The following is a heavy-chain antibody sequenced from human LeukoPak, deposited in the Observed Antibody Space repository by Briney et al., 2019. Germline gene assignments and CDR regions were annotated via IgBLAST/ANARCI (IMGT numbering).Heavy chain of an antibody. CDR3: AREAIVPHDYGDYVLSYNWFDP. D-gene: IGHD4-17*01. CDR2: IYHSGST. J-gene: IGHJ5*02. Sequence: PSETLSLTCAVSGGSISSGGYSWSWIRQPPGKGLEWIGYIYHSGSTYYNPSLKSRVTISVDTSKNQFSLKLSSVTAADTAVYYCAREAIVPHDYGDYVLSYNWFDPWGQGTLVTVSS. CDR1: GGSISSGGYS. V-gene: IGHV4-30-2*05.